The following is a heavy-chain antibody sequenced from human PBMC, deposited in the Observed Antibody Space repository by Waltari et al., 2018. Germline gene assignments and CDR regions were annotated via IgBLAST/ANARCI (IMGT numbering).Heavy chain of an antibody. J-gene: IGHJ4*02. D-gene: IGHD3-10*01. Sequence: QVQLQESGPGLVKPSETLSLTCTVSGGSISSYYWSWIRQPPGKGLEWIGYIYYSGSTNYNPSLKSRVTISVDTSKNQFSLKLSSVTAADTAVYYCAGSYYGSGSYPPAFDYWGQGTLVTVSS. V-gene: IGHV4-59*01. CDR3: AGSYYGSGSYPPAFDY. CDR2: IYYSGST. CDR1: GGSISSYY.